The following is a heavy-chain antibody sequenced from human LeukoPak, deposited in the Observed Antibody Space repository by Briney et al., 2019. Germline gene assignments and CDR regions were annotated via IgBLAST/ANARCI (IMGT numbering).Heavy chain of an antibody. CDR3: ARDPGQGE. J-gene: IGHJ4*02. V-gene: IGHV4-59*01. Sequence: SETLSLTCTVSGGSISTYYWSWIRQSPGKGLEWIGYVYYSGFTDYNPSLKSRVTISVDTSQNQFSLKLSSVNAADTAVYYCARDPGQGEWGQGTLVTVSS. CDR2: VYYSGFT. CDR1: GGSISTYY. D-gene: IGHD2-21*01.